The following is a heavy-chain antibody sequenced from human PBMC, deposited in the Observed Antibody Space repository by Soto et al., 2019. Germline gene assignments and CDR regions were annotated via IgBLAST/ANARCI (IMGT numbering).Heavy chain of an antibody. V-gene: IGHV4-61*01. J-gene: IGHJ4*02. D-gene: IGHD6-6*01. CDR3: AREFSNSPEAFDS. CDR2: IYHTGST. Sequence: SETLSLTCNVSGGSVNSDNYYWSWIRQPPGRGLDWIGYIYHTGSTNYNPSLNSRVTISVDTSRNQFSLKLNSVTAADTAVYYCAREFSNSPEAFDSWGQGTLVTVSS. CDR1: GGSVNSDNYY.